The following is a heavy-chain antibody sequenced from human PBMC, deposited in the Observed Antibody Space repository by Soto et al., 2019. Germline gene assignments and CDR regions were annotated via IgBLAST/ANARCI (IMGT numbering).Heavy chain of an antibody. V-gene: IGHV1-18*01. J-gene: IGHJ6*02. CDR3: AREGVAPYYYYGMDV. CDR1: GYTFTRSG. D-gene: IGHD5-12*01. Sequence: QVQLVQSGAEVKKPGASVKVSCKASGYTFTRSGISWVRQAPGQGLEWMGWISTYNGDTNYAQTFQGRVTMTTDTSTSTVTREVRSLRSDDTAVYYCAREGVAPYYYYGMDVWGQGTPVTVSS. CDR2: ISTYNGDT.